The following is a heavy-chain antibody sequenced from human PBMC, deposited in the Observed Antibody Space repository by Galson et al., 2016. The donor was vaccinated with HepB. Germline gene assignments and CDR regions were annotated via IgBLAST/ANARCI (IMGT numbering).Heavy chain of an antibody. V-gene: IGHV4-39*07. CDR2: FYPGGST. Sequence: SETLSLTCTVSGDSINRRSFYWGWIRQSPGKGLEWIGTFYPGGSTYYNPSLISRFTTSVGTSKNQFFLNVRSVTVADTAVYYCARGGQYSSSSWDSWGQGTQVTVSS. D-gene: IGHD6-6*01. CDR1: GDSINRRSFY. CDR3: ARGGQYSSSSWDS. J-gene: IGHJ4*02.